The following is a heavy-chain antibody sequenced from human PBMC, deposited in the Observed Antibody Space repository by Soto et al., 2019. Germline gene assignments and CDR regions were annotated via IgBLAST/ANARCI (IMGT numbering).Heavy chain of an antibody. CDR2: IKNKANSYTT. Sequence: EVLLVESGGGLVQPGGSLRLSCAASGFTFSDHYMDWVRQAPGKGLEWVGRIKNKANSYTTEYAASVKGRFTISRDDSKNSLNLQMSSLKTEDTAVYYCTRLRLGVTTRYCDYWGQGTLVTVSS. J-gene: IGHJ4*02. CDR1: GFTFSDHY. D-gene: IGHD4-4*01. CDR3: TRLRLGVTTRYCDY. V-gene: IGHV3-72*01.